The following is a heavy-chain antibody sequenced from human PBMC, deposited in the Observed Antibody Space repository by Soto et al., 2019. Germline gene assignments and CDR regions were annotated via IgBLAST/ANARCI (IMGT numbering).Heavy chain of an antibody. CDR1: GFTFADYT. Sequence: EVQLVESGGGLVQPGRSLRLSCTTSGFTFADYTLSWFRQAPGKGLEWLGFIRNKAYGGTTEYAAAVKGRFSISRDDSKSIAYLQMNSLKTEDTAVYYCTRDGRYSGYPPPAFWGQGTLVIVSS. V-gene: IGHV3-49*03. CDR2: IRNKAYGGTT. D-gene: IGHD5-12*01. J-gene: IGHJ4*02. CDR3: TRDGRYSGYPPPAF.